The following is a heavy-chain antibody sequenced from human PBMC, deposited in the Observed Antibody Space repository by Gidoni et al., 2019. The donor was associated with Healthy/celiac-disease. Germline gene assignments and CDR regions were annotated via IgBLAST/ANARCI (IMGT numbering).Heavy chain of an antibody. V-gene: IGHV3-21*01. CDR1: VFTFSSYS. CDR3: ARDYGDYGGWDY. J-gene: IGHJ4*02. Sequence: EVQLVESGGGLVKPGGSLRLSCAASVFTFSSYSMNWVRQAPGKGLEWVSSISSSSSYIYYADSVKGRFTISRDNAKNSLYLQMNSLRAEDTAVYYCARDYGDYGGWDYWGQGTLVTVSS. CDR2: ISSSSSYI. D-gene: IGHD4-17*01.